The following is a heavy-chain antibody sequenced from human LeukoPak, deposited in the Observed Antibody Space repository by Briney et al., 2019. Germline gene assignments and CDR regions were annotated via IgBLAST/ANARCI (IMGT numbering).Heavy chain of an antibody. D-gene: IGHD3-22*01. V-gene: IGHV3-48*03. CDR3: TVLVINMIGGV. CDR1: GFTFSSYE. Sequence: PGGSLRLSCAASGFTFSSYEMNWVRQAPGKGLEWVSYISNSGSNIYYVDSVKGRFTISRDNAKNLLYLQMNSLRAVDQAVYYETVLVINMIGGVWGKGTTVTIS. J-gene: IGHJ6*03. CDR2: ISNSGSNI.